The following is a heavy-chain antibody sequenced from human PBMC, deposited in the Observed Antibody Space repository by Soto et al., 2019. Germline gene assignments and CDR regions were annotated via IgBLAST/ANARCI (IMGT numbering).Heavy chain of an antibody. Sequence: QVHLVQSGAEVKKPGASVKVSCKASGYTFTSYGITWVRQAPGQGLEWMGWISAHNGNTDSAQKLQGRVIVTRDTSTSTAYMELRSLRSDDTAVYYCARGRYGDYWGQGALVTGSS. CDR1: GYTFTSYG. J-gene: IGHJ4*02. CDR3: ARGRYGDY. D-gene: IGHD1-1*01. CDR2: ISAHNGNT. V-gene: IGHV1-18*01.